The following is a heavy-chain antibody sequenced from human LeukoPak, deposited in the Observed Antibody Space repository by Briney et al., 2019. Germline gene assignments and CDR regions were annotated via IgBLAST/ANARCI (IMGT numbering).Heavy chain of an antibody. D-gene: IGHD1-26*01. J-gene: IGHJ4*02. Sequence: GGSLRLSCAASGFTFSNYAMTWVRQAPGKGLEWVSAITDSDGSTYYADSVKGRFTISRDNSKNTLYLQMNSLRAEDTAVYYCAKDPVGWELLGMIDYWGQGTLVTVSS. V-gene: IGHV3-23*01. CDR1: GFTFSNYA. CDR2: ITDSDGST. CDR3: AKDPVGWELLGMIDY.